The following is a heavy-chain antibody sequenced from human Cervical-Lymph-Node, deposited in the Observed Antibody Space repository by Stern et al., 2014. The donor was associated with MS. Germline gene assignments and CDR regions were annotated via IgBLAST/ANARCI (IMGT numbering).Heavy chain of an antibody. CDR2: ISDDEKNE. CDR3: VPGSGAFDY. V-gene: IGHV3-30*03. CDR1: GFPFSRYA. J-gene: IGHJ4*02. D-gene: IGHD3-10*01. Sequence: VQLVESGGGVVQPGTSLRLSCATSGFPFSRYAMRWVRQAPGKGLQWLAVISDDEKNENYADSVRGRFTISRDSSKKMLYLQMDSLTIDDTAVYYCVPGSGAFDYWGQGTLVIVSS.